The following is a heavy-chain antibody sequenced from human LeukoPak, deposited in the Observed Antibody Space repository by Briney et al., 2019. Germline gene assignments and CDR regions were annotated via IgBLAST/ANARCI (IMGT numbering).Heavy chain of an antibody. J-gene: IGHJ4*02. Sequence: GESLKISCKGSGYSFTSYWIGWVRQMPGKGLEWMGIIYPGDSDTRYSPSFQGQVTISADKSISTAYLQWSSLKASDTAMYYSARGVPYGGHSGFLDYWGQGTLVTVSS. CDR2: IYPGDSDT. V-gene: IGHV5-51*01. CDR1: GYSFTSYW. D-gene: IGHD4/OR15-4a*01. CDR3: ARGVPYGGHSGFLDY.